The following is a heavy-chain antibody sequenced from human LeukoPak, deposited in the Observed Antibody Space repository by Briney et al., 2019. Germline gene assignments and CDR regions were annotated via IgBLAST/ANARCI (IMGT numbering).Heavy chain of an antibody. CDR2: ISGAGGGT. CDR1: GFTFSSYA. CDR3: AKDQHSSAYSPLDY. D-gene: IGHD3-22*01. J-gene: IGHJ4*02. Sequence: GGSLRLSCAASGFTFSSYAMSWVRQAPGRGLEWVSAISGAGGGTYYADSVKGRFTISRDNSKNTLYLQMNSLRAEDTAVYYCAKDQHSSAYSPLDYWGQGPLVSVSS. V-gene: IGHV3-23*01.